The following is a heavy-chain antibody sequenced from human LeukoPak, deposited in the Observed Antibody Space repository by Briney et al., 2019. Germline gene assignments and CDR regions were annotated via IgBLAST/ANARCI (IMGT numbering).Heavy chain of an antibody. CDR1: GGSISSYY. Sequence: SETLSLTCTVSGGSISSYYWSWIRQPAGKGLEWIGRIYTSGSTNYNPSLKSRVTMSVDTSKNQFSLKLSSVAAADTAVYYCARPAVSSGWYGYWYFDLWGRGTLVTVSS. J-gene: IGHJ2*01. CDR3: ARPAVSSGWYGYWYFDL. V-gene: IGHV4-4*07. CDR2: IYTSGST. D-gene: IGHD6-19*01.